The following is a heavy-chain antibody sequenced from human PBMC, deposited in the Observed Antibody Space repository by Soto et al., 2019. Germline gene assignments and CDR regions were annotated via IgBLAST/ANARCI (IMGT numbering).Heavy chain of an antibody. CDR1: GFTFSSYA. D-gene: IGHD6-19*01. CDR3: AKDRGGWYRDFDY. J-gene: IGHJ4*02. CDR2: ISNSGGTT. V-gene: IGHV3-23*01. Sequence: EVQLLESGGGLVQSGGSLRLSCAASGFTFSSYAIHWVRQAPGKGLEWVSVISNSGGTTNYADSVKGRFTISRDNSKNTLYLQMNSLRAEDTAIYYCAKDRGGWYRDFDYWGQGTLFTVSS.